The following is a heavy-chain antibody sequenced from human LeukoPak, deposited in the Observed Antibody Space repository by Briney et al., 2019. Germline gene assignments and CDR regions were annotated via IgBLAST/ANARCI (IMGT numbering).Heavy chain of an antibody. J-gene: IGHJ6*03. D-gene: IGHD6-6*01. CDR1: GFTFSSYW. Sequence: PGGSLRLSCAASGFTFSSYWMRWVRQAPGKGLEWVANIKQDGSERYYVDSVKGRFTISRDNAKNSLYLQMNSLRAEDTAVYYCAREGGIEYSSLGRNYYYMDVWGKGTTVTVSS. CDR2: IKQDGSER. V-gene: IGHV3-7*01. CDR3: AREGGIEYSSLGRNYYYMDV.